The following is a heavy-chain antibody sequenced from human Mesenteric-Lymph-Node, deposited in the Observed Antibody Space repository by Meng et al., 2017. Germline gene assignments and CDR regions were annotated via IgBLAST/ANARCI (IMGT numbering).Heavy chain of an antibody. CDR2: INPNSGGT. V-gene: IGHV1-2*06. Sequence: ASVKVSCKASGYTFTGYYMHWVRQAPGQGLEWMGRINPNSGGTNYAQKFQGRVTMTRDTSISTAYMELSRLRSDDTAVYYCARVYSYGYDFFDYWGQGTLVTVSS. CDR1: GYTFTGYY. D-gene: IGHD5-18*01. J-gene: IGHJ4*02. CDR3: ARVYSYGYDFFDY.